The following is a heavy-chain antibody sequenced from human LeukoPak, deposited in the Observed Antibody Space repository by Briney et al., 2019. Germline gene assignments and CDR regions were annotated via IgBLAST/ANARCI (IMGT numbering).Heavy chain of an antibody. Sequence: GGSLRLSCAASGFTFSSYAMSWVRQAPGKGLEWVSGISGSDGSTYYADSVKGRFTISRDNSKNTLYLQMNSLRAEDTAVYYCARARSIRFDYWGQGTLVTVSS. D-gene: IGHD3-3*02. CDR2: ISGSDGST. CDR3: ARARSIRFDY. CDR1: GFTFSSYA. J-gene: IGHJ4*02. V-gene: IGHV3-23*01.